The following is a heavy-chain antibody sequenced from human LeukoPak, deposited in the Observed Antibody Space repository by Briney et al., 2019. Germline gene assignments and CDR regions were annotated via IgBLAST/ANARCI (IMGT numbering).Heavy chain of an antibody. J-gene: IGHJ3*02. V-gene: IGHV4-34*01. CDR2: INHSGST. Sequence: SGTLSLTCAVYGGSFSGYYWSWIRQPPGKGLEWIGEINHSGSTNYNPSLKSRVTISVDTSKNQFSLKLSSVTAADTAVYYCARSERARLVGARFVCLIWGQGTMVTVSS. CDR1: GGSFSGYY. D-gene: IGHD1-26*01. CDR3: ARSERARLVGARFVCLI.